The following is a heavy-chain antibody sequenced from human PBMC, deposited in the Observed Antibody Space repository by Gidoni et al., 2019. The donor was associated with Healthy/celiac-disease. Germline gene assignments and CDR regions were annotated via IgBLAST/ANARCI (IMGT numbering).Heavy chain of an antibody. CDR1: GVTFSGSA. J-gene: IGHJ4*02. Sequence: EVQLVESGGGLVQPGGSLKLSCAASGVTFSGSAMHWVRQASGKGLEWVGRIRSKANSYATAYAASVKGRFTISRDDSKNTAYLQMNSLKTEDTAVYYCTRRLSNGSGSYSFDYWGQGTLVTVSS. CDR2: IRSKANSYAT. D-gene: IGHD3-10*01. CDR3: TRRLSNGSGSYSFDY. V-gene: IGHV3-73*02.